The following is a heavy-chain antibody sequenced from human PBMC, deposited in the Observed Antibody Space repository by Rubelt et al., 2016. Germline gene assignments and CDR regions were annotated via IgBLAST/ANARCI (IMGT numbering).Heavy chain of an antibody. CDR1: GYTFTGYY. V-gene: IGHV1-2*02. D-gene: IGHD3-22*01. J-gene: IGHJ4*02. CDR2: INPNSCGT. CDR3: ARFAIGGHSSGYLFDY. Sequence: QVQLVQSGAEVKKPGASVKVSCKASGYTFTGYYMHWVRQAPGQGLEWMGWINPNSCGTNYAQKFQGRVTMTRDTSISTAYMELSRLRSDDRAVYYCARFAIGGHSSGYLFDYWGQGTLVTVSS.